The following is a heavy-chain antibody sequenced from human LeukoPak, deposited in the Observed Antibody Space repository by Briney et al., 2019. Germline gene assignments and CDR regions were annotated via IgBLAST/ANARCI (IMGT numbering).Heavy chain of an antibody. Sequence: ASVKVSCKASGYTFTGYYMHWVRQAPGQGLEWMGWINPNSGNTNYAQKLQGRVTMTTDTSTSTAYMELRSLRSDDTAVYYCARDLVVPAAISYFQHWGQGTLVTVSS. J-gene: IGHJ1*01. CDR2: INPNSGNT. CDR3: ARDLVVPAAISYFQH. D-gene: IGHD2-2*02. CDR1: GYTFTGYY. V-gene: IGHV1-18*04.